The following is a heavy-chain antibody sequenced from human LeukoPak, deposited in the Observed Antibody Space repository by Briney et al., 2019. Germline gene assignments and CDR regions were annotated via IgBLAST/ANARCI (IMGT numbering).Heavy chain of an antibody. Sequence: GGSLRLSCVGSGFIFSSYSMNWVRQAPGKGLEWVSYISSSGSTIYYADSVKGRFTISRDDAKNSLYLQMNSLRAEDTAVYYCAELGITMIGGVWGKGTTVTISS. D-gene: IGHD3-10*02. J-gene: IGHJ6*04. CDR2: ISSSGSTI. CDR1: GFIFSSYS. CDR3: AELGITMIGGV. V-gene: IGHV3-48*04.